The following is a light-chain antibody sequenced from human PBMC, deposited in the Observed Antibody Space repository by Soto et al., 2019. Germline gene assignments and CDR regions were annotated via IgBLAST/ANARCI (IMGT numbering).Light chain of an antibody. J-gene: IGLJ1*01. CDR3: QSSAASMSASGV. CDR1: RSNIGAGYD. Sequence: QSVLTQPPSVSGARGQTVTISCTGSRSNIGAGYDIHWYQFLPGTAPKLLLYSFNKRPSGIPDRFSGSKSGTSASLAITGLQPEDEADYYCQSSAASMSASGVFGTRTKVTVL. V-gene: IGLV1-40*01. CDR2: SFN.